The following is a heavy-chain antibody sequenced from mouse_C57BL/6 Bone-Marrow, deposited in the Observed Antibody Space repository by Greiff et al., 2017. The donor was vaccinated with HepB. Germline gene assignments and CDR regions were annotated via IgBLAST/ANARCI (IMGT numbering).Heavy chain of an antibody. D-gene: IGHD1-1*01. CDR2: FYPGSGSI. J-gene: IGHJ1*03. V-gene: IGHV1-62-2*01. Sequence: QVQLQQSGAELVKPGASVKLSCKASGYTFTEYTIHWVKQRSGQGLEWIGWFYPGSGSIKYNEKFKDKATLTADKSSCTVYMELSRLTSEDSAVYFCARHEAIYYYGSSPKMYFDVWGTGTTVTVSS. CDR1: GYTFTEYT. CDR3: ARHEAIYYYGSSPKMYFDV.